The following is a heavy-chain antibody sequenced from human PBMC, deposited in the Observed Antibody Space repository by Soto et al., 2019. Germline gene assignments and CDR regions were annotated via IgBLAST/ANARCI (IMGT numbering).Heavy chain of an antibody. CDR1: GGSINSGGYY. CDR3: ARVFKTMSFYYGMDV. Sequence: QVQLQESGPGRVKPSQTLSLICTVSGGSINSGGYYWIWIRQLPGKGLEWIGYIYYTGSTYYNPSLKSRITISVDTSANQFSLKLSSVTAADTAIYFCARVFKTMSFYYGMDVWGQGTAVAVSS. V-gene: IGHV4-31*03. D-gene: IGHD3-22*01. J-gene: IGHJ6*02. CDR2: IYYTGST.